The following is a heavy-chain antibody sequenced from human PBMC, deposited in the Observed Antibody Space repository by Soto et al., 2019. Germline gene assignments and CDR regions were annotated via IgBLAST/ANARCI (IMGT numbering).Heavy chain of an antibody. J-gene: IGHJ4*02. D-gene: IGHD3-9*01. CDR2: IKQDGSEK. CDR3: ARDLGGYFDSSPNFDY. Sequence: EVQLVESGGGLVQPGGSLRLSCAASGFTFSSYWMSWVRQAPGKGLEWVANIKQDGSEKYYVDSVKGRFTISRDNAKKSLYLQMNSLRAEDTAVYYCARDLGGYFDSSPNFDYWGQGTLVTVSS. CDR1: GFTFSSYW. V-gene: IGHV3-7*01.